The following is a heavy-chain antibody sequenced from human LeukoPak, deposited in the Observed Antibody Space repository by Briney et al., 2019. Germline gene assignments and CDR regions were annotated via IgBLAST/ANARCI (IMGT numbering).Heavy chain of an antibody. CDR1: GGSISSSSYY. J-gene: IGHJ4*02. Sequence: SETLSLTCTVSGGSISSSSYYWGWIRQPPGKGLEWIGSIYYSGSTYYNPSLKSRVTISVDTSNNQFSLQLSSVTAADTAVYYCARQYFEYGGDFFDYWGQGTLVTVSS. D-gene: IGHD3-9*01. CDR2: IYYSGST. CDR3: ARQYFEYGGDFFDY. V-gene: IGHV4-39*01.